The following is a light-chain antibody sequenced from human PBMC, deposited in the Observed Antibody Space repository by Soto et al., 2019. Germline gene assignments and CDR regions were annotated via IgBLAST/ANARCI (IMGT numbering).Light chain of an antibody. CDR2: EVS. CDR3: ISYTDSSTVV. Sequence: QSALTQPASVSGSPGQSITISCTGTSSDIGGYKYVSWYQQHPDKAPKLMIYEVSNRPSGVPNRFSGSKSGTTASLTISGLQDEDEADYYCISYTDSSTVVFGTGTKVTVL. V-gene: IGLV2-14*03. CDR1: SSDIGGYKY. J-gene: IGLJ1*01.